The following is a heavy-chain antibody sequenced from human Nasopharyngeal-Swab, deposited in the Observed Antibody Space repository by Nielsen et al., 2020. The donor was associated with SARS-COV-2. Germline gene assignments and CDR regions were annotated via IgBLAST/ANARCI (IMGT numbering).Heavy chain of an antibody. CDR1: GFNFGNFW. D-gene: IGHD5-12*01. V-gene: IGHV3-7*04. CDR2: IRQDGSEK. Sequence: GESLKISCAASGFNFGNFWMTWVRQGPGKGLEWVATIRQDGSEKNYVDSVRGRFTVSRDNAKNSLFLQMNSLRAEDTAVYYCARASGYDFGYYYGMDVWGQGTTVTVSS. CDR3: ARASGYDFGYYYGMDV. J-gene: IGHJ6*02.